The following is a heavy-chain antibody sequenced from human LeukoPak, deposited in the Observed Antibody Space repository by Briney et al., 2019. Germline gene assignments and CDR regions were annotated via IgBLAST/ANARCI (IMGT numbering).Heavy chain of an antibody. D-gene: IGHD4-23*01. CDR3: ARDSMRSTVVTPGAFDI. CDR2: ISGSGGAT. Sequence: GGSLRLSCAASGFTFNTYGMSWVRQAPGKGLEWVSGISGSGGATYYADSVKGRFTISRDDPHNTLYLQMNSLRAEDTALYYCARDSMRSTVVTPGAFDIWGQGTMVTVSS. V-gene: IGHV3-23*01. J-gene: IGHJ3*02. CDR1: GFTFNTYG.